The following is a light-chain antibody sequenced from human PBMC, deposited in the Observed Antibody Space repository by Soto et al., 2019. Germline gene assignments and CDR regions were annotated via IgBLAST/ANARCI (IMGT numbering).Light chain of an antibody. J-gene: IGLJ2*01. CDR1: SSNIETNY. CDR2: TNN. CDR3: AATDDSLGGPV. V-gene: IGLV1-47*02. Sequence: QSVLTQPPSASGTPGQRVTISCSGSSSNIETNYVYWYQHLPGAAPKLLIFTNNQRPSGVPDRFSASKSGTSASLAISGLRSEDEGDYYCAATDDSLGGPVFGGGTKVNVL.